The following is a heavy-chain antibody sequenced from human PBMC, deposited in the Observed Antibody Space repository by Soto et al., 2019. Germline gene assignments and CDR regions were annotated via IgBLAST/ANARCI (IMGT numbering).Heavy chain of an antibody. CDR2: IRTSPTTI. CDR1: GFTFSAYS. V-gene: IGHV3-48*01. Sequence: EVQLVESGGGLVQPGGSLRLSCAASGFTFSAYSMNCVRQAPGKGLEWISYIRTSPTTIHYADSVKGRFTITRDNAKNSLYLQMNSLRAEDTAIYYCARDYHYAFDFWGQGTLVTVSS. J-gene: IGHJ4*02. CDR3: ARDYHYAFDF. D-gene: IGHD2-2*01.